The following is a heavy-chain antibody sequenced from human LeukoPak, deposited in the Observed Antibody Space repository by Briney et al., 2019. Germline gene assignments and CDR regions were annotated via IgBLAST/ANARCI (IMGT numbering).Heavy chain of an antibody. CDR1: GYTFTSYA. D-gene: IGHD6-13*01. V-gene: IGHV1-3*01. Sequence: GASVKVSCKASGYTFTSYAMHWVRQAPGQRLEWMGWINAGNGNTKYSQKFQGRVTITRDTSASTAYMELSSLRSEDTAVYYCARDEQDSSSWYARWFDPWGQGTLVTVSS. J-gene: IGHJ5*02. CDR3: ARDEQDSSSWYARWFDP. CDR2: INAGNGNT.